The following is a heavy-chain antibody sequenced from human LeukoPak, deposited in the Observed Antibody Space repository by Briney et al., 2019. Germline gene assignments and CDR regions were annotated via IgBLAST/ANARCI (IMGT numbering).Heavy chain of an antibody. CDR3: ARDPRTVRI. CDR2: ISGNGGDI. J-gene: IGHJ4*02. Sequence: GGSLRLSCAASGFTFSDNYMTWVRQAPGKGLEWLSYISGNGGDIQYADSVKGRFTISRDNAKNLLYLQMDSLRVEDTAIYYCARDPRTVRIWGQGTLVTVSS. D-gene: IGHD1-1*01. CDR1: GFTFSDNY. V-gene: IGHV3-11*04.